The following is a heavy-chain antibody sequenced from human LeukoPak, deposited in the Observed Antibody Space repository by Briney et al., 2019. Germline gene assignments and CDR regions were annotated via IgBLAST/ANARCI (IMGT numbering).Heavy chain of an antibody. Sequence: GASVKVSCKASGYTFTGYYMHWVRQAPGQGLEWMGWINPNSGGTNYAQKFQGRVTMTRDTSISTAYMELSRLRSDDTAVYYCARDPTPGSEWLRFQQLFDPWGQGTLVTVSS. CDR1: GYTFTGYY. V-gene: IGHV1-2*02. J-gene: IGHJ5*02. CDR3: ARDPTPGSEWLRFQQLFDP. D-gene: IGHD5-12*01. CDR2: INPNSGGT.